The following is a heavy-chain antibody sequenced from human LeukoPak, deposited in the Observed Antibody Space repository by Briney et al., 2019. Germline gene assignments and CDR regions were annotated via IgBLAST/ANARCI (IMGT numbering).Heavy chain of an antibody. D-gene: IGHD2-15*01. Sequence: SETLSLTCTVSGGSISSSSYYWGWIRQPPGKGLGWIGSIYYSGSTYYNPSLKSRVTISVDTSKNQFSLKLSSVTAADTAVYYCALADRKYCSGGSCYSPADYWGQGTLVTVSS. CDR2: IYYSGST. J-gene: IGHJ4*02. V-gene: IGHV4-39*07. CDR3: ALADRKYCSGGSCYSPADY. CDR1: GGSISSSSYY.